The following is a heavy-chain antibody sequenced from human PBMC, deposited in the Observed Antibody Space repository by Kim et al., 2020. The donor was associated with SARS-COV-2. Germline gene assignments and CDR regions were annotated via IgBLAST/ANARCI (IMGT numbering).Heavy chain of an antibody. J-gene: IGHJ5*02. Sequence: LQKFQGRVAITRDTSASTVLMELSSLRSEDTAVYYCARGADSNSNWFDPWGQGTLVTVSS. V-gene: IGHV1-3*01. CDR3: ARGADSNSNWFDP. D-gene: IGHD2-2*01.